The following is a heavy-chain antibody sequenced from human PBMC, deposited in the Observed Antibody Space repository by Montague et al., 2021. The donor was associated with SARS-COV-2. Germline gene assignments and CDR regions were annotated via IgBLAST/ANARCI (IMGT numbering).Heavy chain of an antibody. J-gene: IGHJ6*02. Sequence: SETLSLTCNVSGGSISSSTYYWGWIRQPPGKGREWIGNLYNGGTTYYSPSLKSRVTISVDTSKNHFSLNMASVTAADTAVYYCARTSKLRESSSGNYYYHAMDVWGQGTTVTVSS. V-gene: IGHV4-39*02. CDR3: ARTSKLRESSSGNYYYHAMDV. CDR2: LYNGGTT. D-gene: IGHD3-16*01. CDR1: GGSISSSTYY.